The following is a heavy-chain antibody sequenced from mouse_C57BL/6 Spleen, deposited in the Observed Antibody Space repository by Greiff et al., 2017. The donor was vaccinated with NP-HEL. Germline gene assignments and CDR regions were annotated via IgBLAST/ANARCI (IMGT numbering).Heavy chain of an antibody. V-gene: IGHV1-82*01. D-gene: IGHD1-1*01. J-gene: IGHJ3*01. Sequence: VQLQQSGPELVKPGASVKISCKASGYAFSSSWMNWVKQRPGKGLEWIGRIYPGDGDTNYNGKFKGKATLTADKSSSTAYMQLSSLTSADSAVYFCARGDYYGSSYFFAYWGQGTLVTVSA. CDR2: IYPGDGDT. CDR1: GYAFSSSW. CDR3: ARGDYYGSSYFFAY.